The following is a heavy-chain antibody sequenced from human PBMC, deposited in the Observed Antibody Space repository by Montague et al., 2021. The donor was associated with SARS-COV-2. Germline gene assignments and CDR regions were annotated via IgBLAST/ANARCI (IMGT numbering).Heavy chain of an antibody. CDR1: GFTFYNYA. D-gene: IGHD5-18*01. Sequence: SRRLSLSASGFTFYNYAMSWVRQAPDKGLEWVAVIYGGGISTYYADSVKGRFTIFRDNSKDTLYLDMNSLRAEDTAVYYCVSRYSLSPSYYGLDVWGQGTTVTVS. V-gene: IGHV3-23*03. CDR2: IYGGGIST. J-gene: IGHJ6*02. CDR3: VSRYSLSPSYYGLDV.